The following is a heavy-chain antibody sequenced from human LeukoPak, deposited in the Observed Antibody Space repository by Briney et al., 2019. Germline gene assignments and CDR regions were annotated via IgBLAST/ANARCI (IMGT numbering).Heavy chain of an antibody. CDR1: GGSISSGGYY. J-gene: IGHJ4*02. V-gene: IGHV4-61*08. CDR3: ARHGRGYLSLPH. D-gene: IGHD5-18*01. CDR2: IYYSGST. Sequence: NPSETLSLTCTVSGGSISSGGYYWSWIRQPPGKGLEWIGYIYYSGSTNDNPSLKSRVTISVDTSKNQFSLKLSSVTVADAAVYYCARHGRGYLSLPHWGQGTLVTVSS.